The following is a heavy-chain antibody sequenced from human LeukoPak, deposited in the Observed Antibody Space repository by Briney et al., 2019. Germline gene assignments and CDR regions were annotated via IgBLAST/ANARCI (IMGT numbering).Heavy chain of an antibody. J-gene: IGHJ3*02. V-gene: IGHV3-21*01. CDR1: EFIVSINY. Sequence: GGSLRLSCAVSEFIVSINYMTWVRQAPGKGLEWVSSISSSSSYIYYADSVKGRFTISRDNAKNSLYLQMNSLRAEDTAVYYCARVAQSFDIWGQGTMVTVSS. CDR3: ARVAQSFDI. CDR2: ISSSSSYI.